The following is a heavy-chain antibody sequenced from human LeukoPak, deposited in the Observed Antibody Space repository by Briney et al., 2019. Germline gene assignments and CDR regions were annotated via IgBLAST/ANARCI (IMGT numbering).Heavy chain of an antibody. CDR1: ELTFKNSW. V-gene: IGHV3-7*03. Sequence: GGSLRLSCAVFELTFKNSWMTWVRQAPGKGLEWVATLNQDGGEKYYVDSVKGRFTISRDNAKNSLYLQMNSLRAEDTAVYYCARDGLNYYDSSGYYPPGYYYGMDVWGQGTTVTVSS. J-gene: IGHJ6*02. CDR2: LNQDGGEK. CDR3: ARDGLNYYDSSGYYPPGYYYGMDV. D-gene: IGHD3-22*01.